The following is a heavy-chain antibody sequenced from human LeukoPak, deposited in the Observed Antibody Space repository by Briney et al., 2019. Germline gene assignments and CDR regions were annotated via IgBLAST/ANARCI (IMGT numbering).Heavy chain of an antibody. Sequence: SVKVSCKASGFTFTSSAMQWVRQARGQRLEWIGWIVVGSGNTNYAQKFQERVTITRDMSTSTAYMELSSLRSEDTAVHYCAAERDSNYYDSSGYSMWGQGTLVTVSS. J-gene: IGHJ4*02. CDR3: AAERDSNYYDSSGYSM. CDR1: GFTFTSSA. CDR2: IVVGSGNT. V-gene: IGHV1-58*02. D-gene: IGHD3-22*01.